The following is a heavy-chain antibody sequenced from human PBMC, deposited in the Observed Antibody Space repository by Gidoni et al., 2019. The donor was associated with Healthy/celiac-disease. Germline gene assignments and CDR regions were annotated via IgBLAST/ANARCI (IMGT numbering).Heavy chain of an antibody. CDR1: GFTLSSYG. V-gene: IGHV3-7*01. Sequence: EVQLVESGGGLVQPGGSLSISCAASGFTLSSYGMGWVRQDPGKGLEWVANLKQDGSENYYVDSVKGLFTISRDNAKNSLYLQMNSLRAEDTAVYYCARDAPGGYYDSSGDAFDIWGQWTMVTVSS. CDR3: ARDAPGGYYDSSGDAFDI. D-gene: IGHD3-22*01. CDR2: LKQDGSEN. J-gene: IGHJ3*02.